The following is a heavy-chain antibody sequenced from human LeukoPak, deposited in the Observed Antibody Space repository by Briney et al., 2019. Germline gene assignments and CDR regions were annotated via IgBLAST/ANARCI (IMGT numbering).Heavy chain of an antibody. CDR3: ARSDTPYSSSWYPRGCYYYGMDV. V-gene: IGHV1-18*01. D-gene: IGHD6-13*01. CDR2: ISAYNGNT. J-gene: IGHJ6*02. Sequence: ASVKVSCKASGYTFTSYGISWVRQAPGQGLEWMGWISAYNGNTNYAQKLQGRVTMTTDTSTSTAYMELRSLRSDDTAVYYCARSDTPYSSSWYPRGCYYYGMDVWGQGTTVTVSS. CDR1: GYTFTSYG.